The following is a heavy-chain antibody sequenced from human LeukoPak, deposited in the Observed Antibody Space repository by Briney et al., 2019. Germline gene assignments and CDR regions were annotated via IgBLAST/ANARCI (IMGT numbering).Heavy chain of an antibody. J-gene: IGHJ4*02. Sequence: GGSLRLSCAASGFTFSSYEMNWVRQAPGKGLEWVSYISSSGSTIYYADSVKGRFTITRDNAKNSLYLQMNSLRAEDTAVYYCARVWGELLDYWGQGTLVTVSS. V-gene: IGHV3-48*03. D-gene: IGHD1-26*01. CDR3: ARVWGELLDY. CDR1: GFTFSSYE. CDR2: ISSSGSTI.